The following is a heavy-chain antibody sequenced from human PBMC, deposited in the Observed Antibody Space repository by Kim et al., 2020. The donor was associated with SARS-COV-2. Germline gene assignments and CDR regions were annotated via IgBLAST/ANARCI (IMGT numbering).Heavy chain of an antibody. V-gene: IGHV4-59*08. J-gene: IGHJ6*03. CDR3: ARLRSSLYYYYYYMDV. D-gene: IGHD6-6*01. Sequence: SLKSRVTISVDTSKNQFSLKLSSVTAADTAVYYCARLRSSLYYYYYYMDVWGKGTTVTVSS.